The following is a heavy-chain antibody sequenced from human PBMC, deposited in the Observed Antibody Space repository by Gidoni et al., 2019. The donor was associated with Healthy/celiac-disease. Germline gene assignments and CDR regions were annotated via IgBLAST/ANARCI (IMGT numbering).Heavy chain of an antibody. D-gene: IGHD2-2*01. J-gene: IGHJ5*02. CDR1: GFHFVRYA. CDR2: MSGSGGST. CDR3: AKDTPDIVVVPALPWFDP. Sequence: EVQLLESGGGLVQPGGSLRLACAASGFHFVRYALSWVRQAPGQGLGWVSAMSGSGGSTYYAESVKGRFTISRDNSKNTLYMQMNSLRAEDTAVYYCAKDTPDIVVVPALPWFDPWGQGTLVTVSS. V-gene: IGHV3-23*01.